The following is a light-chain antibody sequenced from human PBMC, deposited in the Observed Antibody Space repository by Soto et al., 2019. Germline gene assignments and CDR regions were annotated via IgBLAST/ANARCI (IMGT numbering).Light chain of an antibody. CDR3: QQYDGSLPYT. Sequence: EIVLTQSPGTLSLSPGERATLSCRASQTVRNSYLAWYQQKPGQAPRLLIYGVSARATGMPDRFSGSGSGTDFTLTISRLEPEDFAVFYCQQYDGSLPYTFGQGTKLEI. V-gene: IGKV3-20*01. J-gene: IGKJ2*01. CDR2: GVS. CDR1: QTVRNSY.